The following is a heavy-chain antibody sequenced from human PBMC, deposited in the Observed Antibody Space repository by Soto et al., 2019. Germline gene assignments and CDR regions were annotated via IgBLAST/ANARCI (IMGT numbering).Heavy chain of an antibody. CDR2: ISWDGGST. J-gene: IGHJ4*02. CDR1: GFTFDDYT. Sequence: GGSLRLSCAASGFTFDDYTMHWVRQAPGKGLEWVSLISWDGGSTYYADSVKGRFTISRDNSKNSLYLQMNSLRTEDTALYYCAKVGEDSSSWYALIDWGQGTLVTVSS. D-gene: IGHD6-13*01. CDR3: AKVGEDSSSWYALID. V-gene: IGHV3-43*01.